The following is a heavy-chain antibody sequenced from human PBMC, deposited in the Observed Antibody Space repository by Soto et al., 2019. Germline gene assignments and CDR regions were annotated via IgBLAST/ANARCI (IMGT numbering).Heavy chain of an antibody. J-gene: IGHJ4*02. CDR1: GGSFSGYY. CDR2: INHSGST. V-gene: IGHV4-34*01. D-gene: IGHD3-10*01. Sequence: QVQLQQWGAGLLKPSETLSLTCAVYGGSFSGYYWSWIRQPPGKGLEWIGEINHSGSTNYNPSLKSRVTISVDTSKNQFSLKLSSVTAADTAVYYCARKGRLMVRGYLDYWGQGTLVTVSS. CDR3: ARKGRLMVRGYLDY.